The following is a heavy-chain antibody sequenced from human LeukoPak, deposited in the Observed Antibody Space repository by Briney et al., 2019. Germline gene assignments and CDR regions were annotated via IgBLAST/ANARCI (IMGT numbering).Heavy chain of an antibody. CDR2: IYYSGST. Sequence: PSETLSLTCTVSGGSIRSYYWSWIRQPPGKGLECIGYIYYSGSTNYNPSLKSRVTISVDTSKNQFSLKLSSVTAADTAVYYCARVSFYYGSGSYYSSFDPWGQGTLVTVSS. V-gene: IGHV4-59*01. J-gene: IGHJ5*02. CDR3: ARVSFYYGSGSYYSSFDP. CDR1: GGSIRSYY. D-gene: IGHD3-10*01.